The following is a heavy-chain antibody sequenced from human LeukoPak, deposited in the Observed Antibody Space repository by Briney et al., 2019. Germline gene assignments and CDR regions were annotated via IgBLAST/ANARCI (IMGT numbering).Heavy chain of an antibody. V-gene: IGHV1-69*01. CDR2: IIPIFGTA. CDR1: GGTFSSYA. D-gene: IGHD3-3*01. CDR3: ARGPRTIFGVVIIKDYYYYGMDV. J-gene: IGHJ6*02. Sequence: AASVNVSCTASGGTFSSYAISWVRQAPGQGLEWMGGIIPIFGTANYAQKFQGRVTITADESTSTAYMELSSLRSEDTAVYYCARGPRTIFGVVIIKDYYYYGMDVWGQGTTVTVSS.